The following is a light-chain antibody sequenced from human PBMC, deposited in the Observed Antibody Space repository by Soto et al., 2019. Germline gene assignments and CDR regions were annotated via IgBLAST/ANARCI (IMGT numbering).Light chain of an antibody. J-gene: IGKJ1*01. Sequence: EIVMTQSPATLSVSPGERATLSCRASQSVSSSLAWYQRKPGQAPRLLIYGASTRATGIPARFSGSGSGTELTLTISSLQSEDFAVYYCQQYNNWPRGTFGQGTKVEIK. CDR3: QQYNNWPRGT. V-gene: IGKV3-15*01. CDR1: QSVSSS. CDR2: GAS.